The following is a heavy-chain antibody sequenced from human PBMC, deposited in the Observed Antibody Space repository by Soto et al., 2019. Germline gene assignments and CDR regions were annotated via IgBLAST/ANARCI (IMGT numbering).Heavy chain of an antibody. J-gene: IGHJ2*01. V-gene: IGHV1-69*12. CDR3: ARVVTVVKSFHYWYFDL. CDR1: GGTFSSYA. CDR2: IIPIFGRA. D-gene: IGHD2-15*01. Sequence: QVQLVQSGAEVKKPGSSVKVSCKASGGTFSSYAISWVRQAPGQGLEWMGGIIPIFGRANYAQKFQGRVTITADESTSTAYMELSSLRSEDTAVYYCARVVTVVKSFHYWYFDLWGRGTLVTVSS.